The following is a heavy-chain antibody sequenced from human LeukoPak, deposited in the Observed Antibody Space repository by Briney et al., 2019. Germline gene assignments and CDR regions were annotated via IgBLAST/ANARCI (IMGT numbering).Heavy chain of an antibody. J-gene: IGHJ4*02. D-gene: IGHD4/OR15-4a*01. V-gene: IGHV4-39*01. CDR3: ARQGGLTKSLDY. CDR2: IYYSGST. Sequence: PSETLSLTCTVSGGSISSSSYYWGWIRQPPGKGLEWIGSIYYSGSTYYNPSLKSRVTISVDTSKNQFSLKLSSVTAADTAVYYCARQGGLTKSLDYWGQGTLVTVSS. CDR1: GGSISSSSYY.